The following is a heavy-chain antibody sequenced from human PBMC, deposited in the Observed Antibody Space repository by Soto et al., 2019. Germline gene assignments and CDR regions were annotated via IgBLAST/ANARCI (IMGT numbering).Heavy chain of an antibody. CDR3: ARLGGLLGYYYGMAV. Sequence: GESLKISCKGSGYSFTSYWIGWVRQMPGKGPEWMGIIYPGDSDTRYSPSFQGQVTISADKSISTAYLQWSSLKASDTAMYYCARLGGLLGYYYGMAVWGQGTTVTVSS. CDR1: GYSFTSYW. V-gene: IGHV5-51*01. D-gene: IGHD3-10*01. J-gene: IGHJ6*02. CDR2: IYPGDSDT.